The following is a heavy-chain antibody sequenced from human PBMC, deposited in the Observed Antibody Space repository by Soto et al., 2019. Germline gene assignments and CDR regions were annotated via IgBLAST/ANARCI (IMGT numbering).Heavy chain of an antibody. V-gene: IGHV1-2*04. D-gene: IGHD7-27*01. J-gene: IGHJ2*01. CDR2: INPNSGGT. CDR3: ATGALTDYWYFDL. Sequence: ASVKVSCKASGYTFTGYYMHWVRQAPGQGLEWMGWINPNSGGTNYAQKFQGWVTMTRDTSISTAYMELSSLRSEDTAVYYCATGALTDYWYFDLWGRGTLVTVSS. CDR1: GYTFTGYY.